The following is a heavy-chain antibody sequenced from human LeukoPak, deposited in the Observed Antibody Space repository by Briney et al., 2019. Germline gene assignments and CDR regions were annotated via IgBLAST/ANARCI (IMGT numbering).Heavy chain of an antibody. CDR3: ARDKNQWTDDYYMDV. D-gene: IGHD2-8*01. V-gene: IGHV3-30*04. CDR2: ISYDGSNK. CDR1: GFTFSSYA. J-gene: IGHJ6*03. Sequence: PGGSLRLSCAASGFTFSSYAMHWVRQAPGKGLEWVAVISYDGSNKYYADSVKGRFTISRDNSKNTLYLQMNSLRAEDTAVYYCARDKNQWTDDYYMDVWGKGTTVTVSS.